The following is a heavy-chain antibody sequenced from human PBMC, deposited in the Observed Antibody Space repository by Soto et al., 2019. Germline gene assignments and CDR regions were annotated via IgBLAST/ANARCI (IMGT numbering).Heavy chain of an antibody. J-gene: IGHJ4*02. Sequence: QLQLQESGPGLVKPSETLSLTCSVSGDSINSDKYYWGWIRQPPGKGLEWIGSIYYRGNTYYNPSLQTRFTISLDKSKSQFSLKLNSVTAADSAVYFCARLEGLATISYYFDFWGQGALVTVSS. CDR2: IYYRGNT. CDR3: ARLEGLATISYYFDF. V-gene: IGHV4-39*01. CDR1: GDSINSDKYY. D-gene: IGHD3-9*01.